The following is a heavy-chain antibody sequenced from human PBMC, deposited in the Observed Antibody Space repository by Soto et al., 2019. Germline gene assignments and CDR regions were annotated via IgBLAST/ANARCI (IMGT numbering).Heavy chain of an antibody. Sequence: SETLSLTCTVSGGSISSGGYYWSWIRQHPGKGLEWIGYIYYSGSTYYNPSLKSRVTISVDTSKNQFSLKLSSVTAADTAVYYCAREPDYSNYLDYWGQGTLVTVSS. CDR2: IYYSGST. D-gene: IGHD4-4*01. CDR3: AREPDYSNYLDY. J-gene: IGHJ4*02. CDR1: GGSISSGGYY. V-gene: IGHV4-31*03.